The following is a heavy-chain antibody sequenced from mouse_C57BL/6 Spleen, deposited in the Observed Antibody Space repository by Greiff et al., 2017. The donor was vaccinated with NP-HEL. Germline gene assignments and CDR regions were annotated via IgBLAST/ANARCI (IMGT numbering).Heavy chain of an antibody. V-gene: IGHV10-1*01. CDR1: GFSFNTYA. CDR3: VRQGNFYYFDY. CDR2: IRSKSNNYAT. Sequence: VQLQQSGGGLVQPKGSLKLSCAASGFSFNTYAMNWVRQAPGKGLEWVARIRSKSNNYATYYADSVKDRFTISRDDSESMLYLQMNNLKTEDTAMYYCVRQGNFYYFDYWGQGTTLTVSS. J-gene: IGHJ2*01.